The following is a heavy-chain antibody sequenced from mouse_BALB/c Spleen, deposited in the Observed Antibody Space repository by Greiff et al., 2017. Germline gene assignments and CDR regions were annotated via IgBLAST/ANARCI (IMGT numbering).Heavy chain of an antibody. CDR1: GFNIKDTY. D-gene: IGHD2-3*01. J-gene: IGHJ4*01. CDR2: IDPANGNT. V-gene: IGHV14-3*02. CDR3: ARCLYDPYAMDY. Sequence: EVKLMESGAELVKPGASVKLSCTASGFNIKDTYMHWVKQRPEQGLEWIGRIDPANGNTKYDPKFQGKATITADTSSNTAYLQLSSLTSEDTAVYYCARCLYDPYAMDYWGQGTSVTVSS.